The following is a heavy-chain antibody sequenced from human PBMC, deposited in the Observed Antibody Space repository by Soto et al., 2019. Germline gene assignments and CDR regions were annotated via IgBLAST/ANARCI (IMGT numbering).Heavy chain of an antibody. CDR3: ARNQVFEDSRGNLLGY. Sequence: QVQLVQSGGEVRKPGASVTVSCKASGYIFASYGINWVRQAPGQGLEWMGWISTHNGDRKYAPKLQGRVTMTTDTTTSTAYMEVRSRISDDTAVYYCARNQVFEDSRGNLLGYWGQGTLVTVSS. V-gene: IGHV1-18*01. D-gene: IGHD3-22*01. CDR2: ISTHNGDR. J-gene: IGHJ4*02. CDR1: GYIFASYG.